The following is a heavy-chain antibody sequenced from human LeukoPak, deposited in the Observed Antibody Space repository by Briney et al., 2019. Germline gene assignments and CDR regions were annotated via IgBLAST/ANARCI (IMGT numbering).Heavy chain of an antibody. J-gene: IGHJ4*02. CDR1: GGSISSYY. CDR3: ARGSGYYVPNFDY. CDR2: FSYSGST. Sequence: SETLSLTCTVSGGSISSYYWSWIRQPPGKGLEWIGYFSYSGSTNYNPSLQSRVTISLDTSKNQFSLKLSSVTAADTAVYYCARGSGYYVPNFDYWGQGTLVTVSS. D-gene: IGHD3-22*01. V-gene: IGHV4-59*08.